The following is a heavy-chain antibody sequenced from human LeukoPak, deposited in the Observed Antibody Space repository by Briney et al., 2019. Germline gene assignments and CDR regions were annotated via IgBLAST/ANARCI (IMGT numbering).Heavy chain of an antibody. CDR1: GYSISSGYY. CDR3: ARPAVYCGGDCYPSGYMDV. J-gene: IGHJ6*03. V-gene: IGHV4-38-2*01. D-gene: IGHD2-21*01. CDR2: IYHSGST. Sequence: PSETLSLTCAVSGYSISSGYYWGWIRQPPGKGLQWIGSIYHSGSTYYNPSLKSRVTISVDTSKNQFSLKLSSVTAADTAVYFCARPAVYCGGDCYPSGYMDVWGKGTTVTVSS.